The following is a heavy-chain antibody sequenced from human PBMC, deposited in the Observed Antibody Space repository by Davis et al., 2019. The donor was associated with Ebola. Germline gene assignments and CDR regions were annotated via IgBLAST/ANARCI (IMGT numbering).Heavy chain of an antibody. J-gene: IGHJ6*02. CDR1: GGTFSSYA. CDR2: IIPIFGTA. CDR3: ARELGITYYYYGMDV. V-gene: IGHV1-69*13. D-gene: IGHD7-27*01. Sequence: AASVKVSCKASGGTFSSYAISWVRQAPGQGLEWMGGIIPIFGTANYAQKFQGRVTITADESTSTAYMELSSLRSEDTAVYYCARELGITYYYYGMDVWGQGTTVTVSS.